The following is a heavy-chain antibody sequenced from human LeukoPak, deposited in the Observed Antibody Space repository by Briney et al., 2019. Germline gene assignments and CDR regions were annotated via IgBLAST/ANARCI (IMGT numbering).Heavy chain of an antibody. V-gene: IGHV1-58*02. CDR3: AADPRPRYCSGGSCYSMASFDL. CDR1: GFTFTSSA. Sequence: ASVKVSCKASGFTFTSSAMQWVRQARGHRLEGIGWIVVGSGNTNYAQKFQERVTITRDMSTSTAYMELSRLRSEDTAVYYCAADPRPRYCSGGSCYSMASFDLWGRGTLVTVSS. CDR2: IVVGSGNT. D-gene: IGHD2-15*01. J-gene: IGHJ2*01.